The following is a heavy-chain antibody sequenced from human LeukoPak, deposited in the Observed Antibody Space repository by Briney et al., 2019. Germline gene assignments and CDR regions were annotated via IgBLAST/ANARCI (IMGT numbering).Heavy chain of an antibody. Sequence: PGGSLRLSCAASGFIFRNYGMNWVRQAPGKGLEWVSGISGHGDITYYADSVKGRFTISRDNSRNTVYLQMNSLRAEDTAVYYCARVRDYYGSGSYYIGAFDIWGQGTMVTVSS. CDR1: GFIFRNYG. CDR3: ARVRDYYGSGSYYIGAFDI. J-gene: IGHJ3*02. CDR2: ISGHGDIT. V-gene: IGHV3-23*01. D-gene: IGHD3-10*01.